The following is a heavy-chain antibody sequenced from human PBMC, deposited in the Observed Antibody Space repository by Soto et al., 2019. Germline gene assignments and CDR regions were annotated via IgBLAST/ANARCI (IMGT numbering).Heavy chain of an antibody. V-gene: IGHV4-31*03. CDR2: ISYHGIT. CDR1: GGSFSSGAYH. J-gene: IGHJ5*02. Sequence: VQLQESGPGLVKPSQTLSLTCTVSGGSFSSGAYHWSWVRQHPGQGLEWIASISYHGITYSNPSLKSRLSMSVDTAKNQFSLNLTSVTAEDTAMYHCAKMSATGTRWFDPWGQGTLVTVAS. CDR3: AKMSATGTRWFDP. D-gene: IGHD6-13*01.